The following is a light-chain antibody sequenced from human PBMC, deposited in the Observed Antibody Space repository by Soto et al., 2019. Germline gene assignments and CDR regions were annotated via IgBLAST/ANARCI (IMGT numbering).Light chain of an antibody. CDR1: QGIRND. J-gene: IGKJ1*01. CDR3: LQDFNYPWT. Sequence: ASQMTQSPASLSASVVYRFTMTGRASQGIRNDLGWYQQKPGKAPKLLIYAASSLQTAVPSRFSGSGSGTDFTLTISSLQPEDFATYYCLQDFNYPWTFGQGTKVDI. V-gene: IGKV1-6*02. CDR2: AAS.